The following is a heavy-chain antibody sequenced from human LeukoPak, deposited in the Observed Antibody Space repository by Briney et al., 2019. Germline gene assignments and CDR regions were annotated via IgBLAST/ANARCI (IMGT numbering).Heavy chain of an antibody. D-gene: IGHD3-3*01. J-gene: IGHJ4*02. CDR2: ISGSGGST. CDR1: GFTFSSYA. CDR3: AKVPIQYSDSFKVYFDY. V-gene: IGHV3-23*01. Sequence: GSLRLSCAASGFTFSSYAMSWVRQAPGKGLEWVSTISGSGGSTYYADSVKGRFTTSRDNSKNTLYLQMNSLRADDTAVYYCAKVPIQYSDSFKVYFDYWGQGTLVTVSS.